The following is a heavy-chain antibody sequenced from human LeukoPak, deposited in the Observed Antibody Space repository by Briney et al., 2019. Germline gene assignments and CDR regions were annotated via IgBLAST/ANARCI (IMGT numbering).Heavy chain of an antibody. CDR1: GGSISSYY. CDR3: ARDRDYYDSSGYVAFDI. Sequence: SETLSLTCTVSGGSISSYYWSWIRQPPGKGLEWIGYIYYSGSTNCNPSLKSRVTISVDTSKNQFSLKLSSVTAADTAVYYCARDRDYYDSSGYVAFDIWGQGTMVTVSS. V-gene: IGHV4-59*01. J-gene: IGHJ3*02. D-gene: IGHD3-22*01. CDR2: IYYSGST.